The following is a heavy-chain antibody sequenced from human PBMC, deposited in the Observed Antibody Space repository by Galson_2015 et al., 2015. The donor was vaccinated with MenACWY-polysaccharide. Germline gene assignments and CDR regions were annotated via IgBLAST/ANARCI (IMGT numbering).Heavy chain of an antibody. CDR2: ISHRGTT. V-gene: IGHV4-4*02. J-gene: IGHJ4*02. CDR3: ARKFDY. CDR1: GASISRRDW. Sequence: SETLSLTCAVSGASISRRDWWTWVRQPPGKGLEWIGEISHRGTTNYNPSLKSRVTISVDKSKNQFSLKLNSVPAADTAVYYRARKFDYWGQGSLVTVPS.